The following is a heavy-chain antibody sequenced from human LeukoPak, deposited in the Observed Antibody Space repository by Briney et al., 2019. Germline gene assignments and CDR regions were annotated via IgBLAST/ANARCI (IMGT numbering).Heavy chain of an antibody. D-gene: IGHD3-10*01. Sequence: GGSLRLSCAASGFTFSNAWMSWVRQAPGKGLEWVGRIKSKTDGGTTDYAAPVKGRFTISRDDSKNTLYLQMNSLKTEDTAVYYCTTDAWFGELFPFDYWGQGTLVTVSS. V-gene: IGHV3-15*01. J-gene: IGHJ4*02. CDR1: GFTFSNAW. CDR3: TTDAWFGELFPFDY. CDR2: IKSKTDGGTT.